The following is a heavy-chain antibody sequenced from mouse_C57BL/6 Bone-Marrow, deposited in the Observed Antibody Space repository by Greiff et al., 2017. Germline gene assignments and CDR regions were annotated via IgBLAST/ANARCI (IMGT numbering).Heavy chain of an antibody. Sequence: QVQLQQPGAELVKPGASVKLSCKASGYTFTSYWMQWVKQRPGQGLECIGEIDPSVSYTKSNQKFKGKATLTVDTSSITAYMQLSSLTSEDSAVYYCARSFITTVVATDARDYCGQGTSGTVSS. CDR3: ARSFITTVVATDARDY. CDR2: IDPSVSYT. V-gene: IGHV1-50*01. D-gene: IGHD1-1*01. J-gene: IGHJ4*01. CDR1: GYTFTSYW.